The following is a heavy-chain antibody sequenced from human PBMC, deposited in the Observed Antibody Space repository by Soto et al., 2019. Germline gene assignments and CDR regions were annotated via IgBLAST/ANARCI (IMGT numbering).Heavy chain of an antibody. D-gene: IGHD3-22*01. J-gene: IGHJ4*02. Sequence: QVQLQESGPGLVKPSETLSLTCTVSGGSISSYYWSWIRQPPGKGLEGIGYIYYSGSTNYNPPLKSRVTISVDTSKNQFSLKLSSVTAADTAVYYCARGEYYYDSSGYYFDYWGQGTLVTVSS. CDR1: GGSISSYY. CDR2: IYYSGST. CDR3: ARGEYYYDSSGYYFDY. V-gene: IGHV4-59*01.